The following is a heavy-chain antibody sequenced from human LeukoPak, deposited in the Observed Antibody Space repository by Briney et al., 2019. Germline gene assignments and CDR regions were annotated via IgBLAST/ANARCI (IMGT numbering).Heavy chain of an antibody. J-gene: IGHJ4*02. CDR1: GFTFSSYA. V-gene: IGHV3-23*01. D-gene: IGHD2-2*02. CDR2: IGGSGGST. CDR3: AKALHDCSSTSCYSY. Sequence: GGSLRLSCAASGFTFSSYAMSWVRQAPGKGLEWVSAIGGSGGSTYYADSVKGRFTISRDNSKNTLYLQMNSLRAEDTAVYYCAKALHDCSSTSCYSYWGQGTLVTVSS.